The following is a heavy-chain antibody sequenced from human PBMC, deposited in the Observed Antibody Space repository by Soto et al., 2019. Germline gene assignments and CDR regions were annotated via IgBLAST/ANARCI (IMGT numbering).Heavy chain of an antibody. V-gene: IGHV1-69*13. D-gene: IGHD2-2*01. CDR2: IIPIFGTA. Sequence: SVKVSCKASGGTFSSYAISWVRQAPGQGLEWMGGIIPIFGTANYAQKFQGRVTITADESTSTAYMELSSLRSEDTAVYYCAREARGYQLLFRHDAFDIWGQGTMVTVSS. CDR1: GGTFSSYA. CDR3: AREARGYQLLFRHDAFDI. J-gene: IGHJ3*02.